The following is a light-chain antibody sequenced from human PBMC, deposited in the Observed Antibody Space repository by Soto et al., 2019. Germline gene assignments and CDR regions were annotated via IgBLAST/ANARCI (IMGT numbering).Light chain of an antibody. CDR3: CSYAGTSTHTV. Sequence: QCALTQPASVSGSPGQSITISWTGTSSDVGSYNLVSWYQQHPGKAPKLMISEVSKRPSGISDRFSGSKSGSTASLTISGLQAEDEADYYCCSYAGTSTHTVFGGGTQLTVL. J-gene: IGLJ7*01. CDR2: EVS. V-gene: IGLV2-23*02. CDR1: SSDVGSYNL.